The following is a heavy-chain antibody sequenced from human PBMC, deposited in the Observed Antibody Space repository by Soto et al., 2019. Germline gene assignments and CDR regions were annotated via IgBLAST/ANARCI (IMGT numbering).Heavy chain of an antibody. Sequence: GGSLRLSCAASGFTFSSYAMNWVRQAPGKGLEWVSGISGSGTSTYYADSVKGRFTISRDNSKNTLYLQMNSLRAEDTAVYYCAKDKAGPNSATDYWGQGTLVTVSS. CDR3: AKDKAGPNSATDY. V-gene: IGHV3-23*01. CDR2: ISGSGTST. D-gene: IGHD5-18*01. CDR1: GFTFSSYA. J-gene: IGHJ4*02.